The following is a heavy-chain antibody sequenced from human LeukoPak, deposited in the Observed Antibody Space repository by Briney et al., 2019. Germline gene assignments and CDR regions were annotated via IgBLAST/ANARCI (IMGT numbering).Heavy chain of an antibody. Sequence: GGSLRLSCAVSGFTVSSNYMSWVRQAPGKGLEWVSVIYSGGSTYYADSVKGRFTISRHNSKNTLYLQMNSLRAEDTAVYYCARDLSDYYGSGSSDWGQGTLVTVSS. CDR3: ARDLSDYYGSGSSD. D-gene: IGHD3-10*01. V-gene: IGHV3-53*04. CDR1: GFTVSSNY. J-gene: IGHJ4*02. CDR2: IYSGGST.